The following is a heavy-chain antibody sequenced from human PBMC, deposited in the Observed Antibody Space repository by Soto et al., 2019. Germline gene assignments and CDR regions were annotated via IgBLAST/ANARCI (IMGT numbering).Heavy chain of an antibody. CDR3: ARGKPRYGLTYWFDP. CDR2: INHSGST. Sequence: SEPLSLTCTVSGGSIIGYCWSWIRQPPGKGLEWIGEINHSGSTNYNPSLKSRVTISVDTSKNQFSLKLSSVTAADTAVYYCARGKPRYGLTYWFDPWGQGTLVTVSS. D-gene: IGHD5-18*01. CDR1: GGSIIGYC. J-gene: IGHJ5*02. V-gene: IGHV4-34*01.